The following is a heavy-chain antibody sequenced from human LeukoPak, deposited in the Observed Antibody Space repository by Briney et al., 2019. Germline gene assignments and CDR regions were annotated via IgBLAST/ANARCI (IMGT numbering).Heavy chain of an antibody. J-gene: IGHJ5*02. CDR3: ARLLASYNWFDP. V-gene: IGHV5-51*01. CDR1: GYRFTTYW. CDR2: IYPGDSDT. D-gene: IGHD3-3*01. Sequence: KPGESLKISCKASGYRFTTYWIGWVRQMPGKGLEWMGIIYPGDSDTRYSPSFQGQVTISADKSISTAYLQWSSLKASDTAMYYCARLLASYNWFDPWGQGTLVTVSS.